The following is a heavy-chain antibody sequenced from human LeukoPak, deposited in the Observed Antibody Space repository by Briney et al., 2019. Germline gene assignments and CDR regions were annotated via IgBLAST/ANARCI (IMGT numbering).Heavy chain of an antibody. D-gene: IGHD3-10*01. CDR1: GGSISSSNW. Sequence: PSETLSLTCAVSGGSISSSNWWSWVRQPSGKGLEWIGEIYHSGSTNYNPSLKSRVTISVDKSKNQFSLKLSSVTAADTAVYYCARERGYYGSGSYYMGSIDYWGQGTLVTVSS. CDR2: IYHSGST. J-gene: IGHJ4*02. V-gene: IGHV4-4*02. CDR3: ARERGYYGSGSYYMGSIDY.